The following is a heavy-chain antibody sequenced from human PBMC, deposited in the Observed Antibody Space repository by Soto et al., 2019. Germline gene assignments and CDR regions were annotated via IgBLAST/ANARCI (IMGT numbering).Heavy chain of an antibody. CDR1: GASISRYY. CDR2: FYYSGST. V-gene: IGHV4-59*01. J-gene: IGHJ6*02. D-gene: IGHD2-2*03. CDR3: AGALDNGAARYYYALDV. Sequence: SETLSLTCTVSGASISRYYWSWIRRTPGKGLEWIGYFYYSGSTNYNPSLKGRVSMSEDTSRNQFSLRLRSVTAADSAVYYCAGALDNGAARYYYALDVWGQGTSVTVSS.